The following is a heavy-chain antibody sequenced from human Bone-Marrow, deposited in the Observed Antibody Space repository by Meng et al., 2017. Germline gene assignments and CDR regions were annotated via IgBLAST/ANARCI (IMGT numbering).Heavy chain of an antibody. CDR2: IDPKSGDT. CDR3: VRDEDISAAGKLFGDY. J-gene: IGHJ4*02. V-gene: IGHV1-2*06. D-gene: IGHD6-13*01. CDR1: GYNFPGYW. Sequence: LQLRAEGYKPGASENVSCKPSGYNFPGYWLHWVRRAPGQGLEWMGRIDPKSGDTHFAQRFQGRVTMTGDTSISTAYMELSGLRSDDTAMYYCVRDEDISAAGKLFGDYWGQGTLVTVSS.